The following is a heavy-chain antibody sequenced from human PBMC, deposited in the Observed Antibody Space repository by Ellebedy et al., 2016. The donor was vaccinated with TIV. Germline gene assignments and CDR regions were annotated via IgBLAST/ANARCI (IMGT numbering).Heavy chain of an antibody. Sequence: SETLSLXXAVYGGSFSGYYWSWIRQPPGKGLEWIGEINHSGSTNYNPSLKSRVSISVDTYKNQFSLKLSSVTAADTAVYYCARGRGSNSFFGMDVWGQGTTVTVSS. D-gene: IGHD3-10*01. CDR1: GGSFSGYY. CDR2: INHSGST. J-gene: IGHJ6*02. V-gene: IGHV4-34*01. CDR3: ARGRGSNSFFGMDV.